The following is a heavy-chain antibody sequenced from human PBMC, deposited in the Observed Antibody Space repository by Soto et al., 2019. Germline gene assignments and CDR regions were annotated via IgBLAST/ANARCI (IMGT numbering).Heavy chain of an antibody. CDR3: ARGGYGDYEGWFDP. CDR2: IYYSGST. CDR1: GASISSDDHY. D-gene: IGHD4-17*01. Sequence: SETLSLTCTVSGASISSDDHYWSWIRQPPGKGLEWIGYIYYSGSTNYNPSLKSRVTISVDKSKNQFSLKLSSVTAADTAVYYCARGGYGDYEGWFDPWGQGTLVTVSS. V-gene: IGHV4-61*08. J-gene: IGHJ5*02.